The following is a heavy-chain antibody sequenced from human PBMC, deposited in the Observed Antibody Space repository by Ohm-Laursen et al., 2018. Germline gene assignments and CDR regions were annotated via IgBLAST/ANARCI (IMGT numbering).Heavy chain of an antibody. Sequence: SLRLSCAASGFSFSASPMHWARQAPGKGLEYVSAITSSGSSTYYANSVKDRFTISRDNSKNTLYLQMGSLRPEDMAVYYCAVAGSSSGYFYDYWGQGTLVTVSS. D-gene: IGHD3-22*01. V-gene: IGHV3-64*01. CDR3: AVAGSSSGYFYDY. J-gene: IGHJ4*02. CDR2: ITSSGSST. CDR1: GFSFSASP.